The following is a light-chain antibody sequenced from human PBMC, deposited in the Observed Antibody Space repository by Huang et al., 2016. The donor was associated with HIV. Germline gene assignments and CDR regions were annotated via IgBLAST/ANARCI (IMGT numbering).Light chain of an antibody. CDR3: QQYDNYPLT. CDR1: QDIKNH. Sequence: DIQMTQSPFSLSASVGDRVTITCRASQDIKNHLSWVRQRPGKAPKSLIYAATSLHNGVPSKFSGSGYGTDFTLTITSLQPEDFATYYCQQYDNYPLTFGGGTKVEIK. CDR2: AAT. J-gene: IGKJ4*01. V-gene: IGKV1-16*02.